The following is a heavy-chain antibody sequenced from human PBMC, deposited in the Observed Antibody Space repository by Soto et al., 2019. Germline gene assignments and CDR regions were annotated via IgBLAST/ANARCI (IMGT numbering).Heavy chain of an antibody. CDR2: IIPILGIS. V-gene: IGHV1-69*02. CDR3: ARGTRVVVAATPFWFDP. J-gene: IGHJ5*02. Sequence: QVQLVQSGAEVKKPGSSVKVSYKASGGTFSSYTISWVRQAPGQGLEWMGRIIPILGISNYAQKFQGRVTITADKSTSTDYMELSSLRSEDTAVYYCARGTRVVVAATPFWFDPWGQGTLVTVSS. D-gene: IGHD2-15*01. CDR1: GGTFSSYT.